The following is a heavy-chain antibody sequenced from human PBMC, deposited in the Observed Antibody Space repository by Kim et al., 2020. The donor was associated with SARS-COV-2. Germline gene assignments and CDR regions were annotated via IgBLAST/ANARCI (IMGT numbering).Heavy chain of an antibody. V-gene: IGHV3-15*01. CDR2: TDGGTT. J-gene: IGHJ6*02. D-gene: IGHD3-10*01. CDR3: TPPFGS. Sequence: TDGGTTDYAAPVKGRFTISRDDSKNTLYLQMNSLKTEDTAVYYCTPPFGSWGQGTTVTVSS.